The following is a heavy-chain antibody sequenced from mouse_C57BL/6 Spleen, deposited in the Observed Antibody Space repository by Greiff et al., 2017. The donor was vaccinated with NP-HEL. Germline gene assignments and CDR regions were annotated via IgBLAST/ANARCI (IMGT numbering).Heavy chain of an antibody. CDR1: GFTFSDYY. CDR3: ARAYGYAMDY. D-gene: IGHD1-1*01. J-gene: IGHJ4*01. Sequence: EVMLVESEGGLVQPGSSMKLSCTASGFTFSDYYMAWVRQVPEKGLEWVANINYDGSSTYYLDSLKSRFIISRDNAKNILYLQMSSLKSEDTATYYCARAYGYAMDYWGQGTSVTVSS. V-gene: IGHV5-16*01. CDR2: INYDGSST.